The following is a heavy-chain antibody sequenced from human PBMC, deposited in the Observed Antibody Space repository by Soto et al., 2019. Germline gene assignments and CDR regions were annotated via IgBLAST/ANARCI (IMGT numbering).Heavy chain of an antibody. J-gene: IGHJ6*02. Sequence: SVKVSCKASGGTFSSYAISWVRQAPGQGLEWMGGIIPIFGTANYAQKFQGRVTITADKSTSTAYMELSSLRSEDTAVYYCARDGFITIKYGMDVWGQGTTVTVSS. CDR2: IIPIFGTA. CDR3: ARDGFITIKYGMDV. D-gene: IGHD3-3*01. V-gene: IGHV1-69*06. CDR1: GGTFSSYA.